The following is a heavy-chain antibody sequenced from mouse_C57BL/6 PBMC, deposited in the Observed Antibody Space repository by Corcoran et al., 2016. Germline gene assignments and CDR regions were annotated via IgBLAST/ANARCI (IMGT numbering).Heavy chain of an antibody. J-gene: IGHJ2*01. D-gene: IGHD3-3*01. Sequence: QIQLVQSGPELKKPGETVKISCKASGYTFTNYGMSWVKQAPGKGLKWMGWINTYSGVPTYADDFKGRFAFSLETSASTAYLQINNLKNEDTATYFCARDGGCDLGWGQGTTLTVSS. CDR1: GYTFTNYG. V-gene: IGHV9-3*01. CDR3: ARDGGCDLG. CDR2: INTYSGVP.